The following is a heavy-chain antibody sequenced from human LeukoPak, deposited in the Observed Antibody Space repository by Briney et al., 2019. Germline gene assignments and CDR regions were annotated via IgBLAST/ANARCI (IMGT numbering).Heavy chain of an antibody. V-gene: IGHV4-59*01. CDR3: ARDLRGGSRGAFDI. D-gene: IGHD2-15*01. CDR1: GDSISIYY. Sequence: SETLSLTCTVSGDSISIYYWNWIRQPPGKGLEWIGYIYYSGSTNYNPSLKSRVTMSVDTSKNQFSLKLSSVTAADTAVYYCARDLRGGSRGAFDIWGQGTMVTVSS. J-gene: IGHJ3*02. CDR2: IYYSGST.